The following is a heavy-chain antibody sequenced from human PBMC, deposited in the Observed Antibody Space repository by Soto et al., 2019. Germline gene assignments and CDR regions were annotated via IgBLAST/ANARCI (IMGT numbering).Heavy chain of an antibody. CDR3: ARRGRYRSSTSCYSQTYYFDY. CDR1: GGSISSSSYY. D-gene: IGHD2-2*01. V-gene: IGHV4-39*01. J-gene: IGHJ4*02. CDR2: IYYSGST. Sequence: SETLSLTCTVSGGSISSSSYYWGWIRQPPGKGLEWIGSIYYSGSTYYNPSLKSRVTISVDTSKNQFSLKLSSVTAADTAVYYCARRGRYRSSTSCYSQTYYFDYWGQGTLVTVSS.